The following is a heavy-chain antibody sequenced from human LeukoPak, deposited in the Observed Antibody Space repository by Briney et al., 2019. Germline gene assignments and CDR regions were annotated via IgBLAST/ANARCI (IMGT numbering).Heavy chain of an antibody. D-gene: IGHD5-24*01. CDR1: GGSFSGYY. J-gene: IGHJ4*02. V-gene: IGHV4-34*01. CDR2: INHSGST. CDR3: ARGGDLEMADY. Sequence: SETLSLTCAVYGGSFSGYYWSWIRQPPGKGLEWIGEINHSGSTNYNPSLKSRVTISVDTSKNQFSLKLSSVTAADTAVYYCARGGDLEMADYWGQGTLVTVSS.